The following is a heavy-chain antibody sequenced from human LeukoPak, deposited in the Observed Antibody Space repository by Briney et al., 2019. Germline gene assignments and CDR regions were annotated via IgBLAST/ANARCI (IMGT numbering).Heavy chain of an antibody. Sequence: GGSLRLLCAASGFTFSSYWMSWVRQAPGKGLEWVANIKQDGSEKYYVDSVKGRFTISRDNAKNSLYLQMNSLRAEDTAVYYCARVYYDFLSGSLDYWGQGTLVTVSS. D-gene: IGHD3-3*01. CDR2: IKQDGSEK. CDR3: ARVYYDFLSGSLDY. J-gene: IGHJ4*02. V-gene: IGHV3-7*01. CDR1: GFTFSSYW.